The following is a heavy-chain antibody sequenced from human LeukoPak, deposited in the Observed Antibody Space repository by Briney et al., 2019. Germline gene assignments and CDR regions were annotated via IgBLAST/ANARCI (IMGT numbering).Heavy chain of an antibody. Sequence: GASVKVSCKASGGTFSSYAISWVRQAPGQGLEWMGGIIPIFGTANYAQKFQGRVTITADESTSTAYMELSSLRSEDTAVYYCARGYFWSGYYPNYYYYGMDVWGQGTTVTVSS. J-gene: IGHJ6*02. D-gene: IGHD3-3*01. V-gene: IGHV1-69*13. CDR1: GGTFSSYA. CDR3: ARGYFWSGYYPNYYYYGMDV. CDR2: IIPIFGTA.